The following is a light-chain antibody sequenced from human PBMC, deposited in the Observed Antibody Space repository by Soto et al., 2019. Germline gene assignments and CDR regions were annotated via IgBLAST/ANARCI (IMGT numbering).Light chain of an antibody. V-gene: IGKV1-9*01. CDR2: AAS. CDR1: QGISSY. J-gene: IGKJ1*01. Sequence: IQLTQSPSSLSASVGDRVTITCRASQGISSYLAWYQQKPGKAPKLLIYAASTLQSGVPSRFSGSESGTEFTLTISRLQPDDFATYYCQQYNSYWRTFGQGTKVDI. CDR3: QQYNSYWRT.